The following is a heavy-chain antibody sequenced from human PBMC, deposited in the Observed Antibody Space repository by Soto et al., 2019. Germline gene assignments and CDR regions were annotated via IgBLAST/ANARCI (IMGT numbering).Heavy chain of an antibody. CDR2: VYYNENT. D-gene: IGHD3-10*01. Sequence: TLSLTCSVSGGSISSFTYYWGWIRQPPGKGLEWIGTVYYNENTYYNPSLKSRVTITVDTAKNQFSLNLRSVTAADTAMYFCARRERYYGSPGWLDPWGPGTLVTV. J-gene: IGHJ5*02. V-gene: IGHV4-39*01. CDR3: ARRERYYGSPGWLDP. CDR1: GGSISSFTYY.